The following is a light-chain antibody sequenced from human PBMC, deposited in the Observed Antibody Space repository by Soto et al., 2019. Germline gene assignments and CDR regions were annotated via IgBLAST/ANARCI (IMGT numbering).Light chain of an antibody. V-gene: IGLV2-23*01. J-gene: IGLJ2*01. CDR2: DGS. CDR1: SSDVGSYNL. Sequence: QSALTQPASVSGSPGQSITISCTGTSSDVGSYNLFSWYQHHPGKAPKLMIYDGSKRPSGVSNRFSGSKYGNTASLTISGIQAEDEADYYCCSYAGSSTSVFGGGTKLTVL. CDR3: CSYAGSSTSV.